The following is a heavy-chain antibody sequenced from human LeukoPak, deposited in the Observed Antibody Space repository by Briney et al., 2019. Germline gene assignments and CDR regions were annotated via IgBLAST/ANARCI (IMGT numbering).Heavy chain of an antibody. CDR1: GFTFSTCA. J-gene: IGHJ6*02. CDR2: ISGTTSGT. CDR3: AKVRTYFYHGLDV. D-gene: IGHD1-14*01. Sequence: GSLRLPCAASGFTFSTCAMSWVRQAPGKGLEWVSGISGTTSGTYYADSVKGRFTISRDNSKNTLFLQVNSLRAEDTVVYYCAKVRTYFYHGLDVWGQGTTVTVSS. V-gene: IGHV3-23*01.